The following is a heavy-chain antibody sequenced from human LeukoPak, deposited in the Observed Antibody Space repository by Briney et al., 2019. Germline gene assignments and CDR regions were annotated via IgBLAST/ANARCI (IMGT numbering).Heavy chain of an antibody. V-gene: IGHV4-34*01. CDR3: ARGGSQRYYYGSGSYYKDY. CDR1: GGSFSGYY. Sequence: TTSETLSLTCAVYGGSFSGYYWGWIRQPPGKGLEWMGEINHSGSTNDNPSLKSRVTISVDTSKKQFSLKLSSVTAADTGVYYCARGGSQRYYYGSGSYYKDYWGQGTLVTVSS. CDR2: INHSGST. J-gene: IGHJ4*02. D-gene: IGHD3-10*01.